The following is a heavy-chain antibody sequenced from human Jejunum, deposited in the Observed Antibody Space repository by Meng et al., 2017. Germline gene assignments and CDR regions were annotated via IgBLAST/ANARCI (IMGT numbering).Heavy chain of an antibody. V-gene: IGHV3-30-3*01. CDR2: ISYDGSSK. J-gene: IGHJ4*02. CDR3: ARGDNSGWSYYFDA. Sequence: QVQLVESGGGVVQPGRSLRLSCAASGFTFSSYSMHWVRQAPGKGLEWVAVISYDGSSKYYADSVKGRFTISRDSSKNTLFLQMDSLRIEDTAVYYCARGDNSGWSYYFDAWGQGTLVTVSS. D-gene: IGHD6-19*01. CDR1: GFTFSSYS.